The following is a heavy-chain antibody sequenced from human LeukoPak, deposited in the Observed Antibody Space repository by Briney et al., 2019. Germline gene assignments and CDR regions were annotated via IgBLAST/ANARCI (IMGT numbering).Heavy chain of an antibody. CDR1: GFTVSSNY. V-gene: IGHV3-53*01. J-gene: IGHJ4*02. Sequence: GGSLRLSCAASGFTVSSNYMSWVRQAPGKGLEWVSVIYSGGSTYYADSVKGRFTISRDNAKNTLYLQMNSLRAEDTAVYYCARENGYSYGDDFDYWGQGTLVTVSS. CDR2: IYSGGST. D-gene: IGHD5-18*01. CDR3: ARENGYSYGDDFDY.